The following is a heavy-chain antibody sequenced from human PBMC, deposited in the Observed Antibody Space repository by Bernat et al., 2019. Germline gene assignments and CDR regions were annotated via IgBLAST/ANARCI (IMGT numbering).Heavy chain of an antibody. J-gene: IGHJ4*02. V-gene: IGHV3-30*18. CDR1: GFTFSSYG. Sequence: QVQLVESGGGVVQPGRSLRLSCAASGFTFSSYGMHWVRQAPGKGLEWVAVISYDGSNKYYADSVKGRFTISRDNSKNTLYLQMNSLRAEDTAVYYCAKDGSERWLQDYFDYWGQGTLVTVSS. CDR3: AKDGSERWLQDYFDY. D-gene: IGHD5-12*01. CDR2: ISYDGSNK.